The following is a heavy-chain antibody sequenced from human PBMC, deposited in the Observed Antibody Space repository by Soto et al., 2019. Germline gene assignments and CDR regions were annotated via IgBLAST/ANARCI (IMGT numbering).Heavy chain of an antibody. J-gene: IGHJ6*03. Sequence: QVQLVQSGAEVKRPGASVTVSCRSSGDTFNDYYIHWVRQAHGQGLEMMGWINPNGGVTKYAQKFQGWVSMTRDTSIRTVYMQLSRLRSDDTAVYYCARESGGATATLDYYYFYMDVWGTGTTVTVSS. CDR2: INPNGGVT. CDR3: ARESGGATATLDYYYFYMDV. V-gene: IGHV1-2*04. D-gene: IGHD5-12*01. CDR1: GDTFNDYY.